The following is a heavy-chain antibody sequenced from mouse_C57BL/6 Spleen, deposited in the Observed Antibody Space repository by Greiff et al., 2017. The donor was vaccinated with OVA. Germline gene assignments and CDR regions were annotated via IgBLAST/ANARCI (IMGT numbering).Heavy chain of an antibody. CDR3: ARNYGSSPHYFDY. V-gene: IGHV5-6*02. J-gene: IGHJ2*01. CDR2: ISSGGSYT. Sequence: EVKLEESGGDLVKPGGSLKLSCAASGFTFSSYGMSWVRQTPDKRLEWVATISSGGSYTYYPDSVKGRFTISRDNAKNTLYLQMSSLKSEDTAMYYCARNYGSSPHYFDYWGQGTTLTVSS. CDR1: GFTFSSYG. D-gene: IGHD1-1*01.